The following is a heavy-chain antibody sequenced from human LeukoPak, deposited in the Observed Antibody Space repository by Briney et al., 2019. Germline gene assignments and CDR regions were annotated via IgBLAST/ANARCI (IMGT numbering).Heavy chain of an antibody. V-gene: IGHV3-30*02. J-gene: IGHJ4*02. CDR1: GFTFSNYG. Sequence: GGSLRLSCAASGFTFSNYGMHWVRQAPGKGLEWVSFVRYDETTKFYADSVKGRFTISRDNSKTTLYLQMNSLRAEDTAVYYCAKRVPFDYWGQGTLVTVSS. CDR2: VRYDETTK. CDR3: AKRVPFDY.